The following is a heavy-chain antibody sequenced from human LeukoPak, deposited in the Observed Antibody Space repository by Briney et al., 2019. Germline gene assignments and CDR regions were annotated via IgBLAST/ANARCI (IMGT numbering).Heavy chain of an antibody. J-gene: IGHJ4*02. CDR3: TTDASDDWNYYDY. CDR1: GFTFSNAW. V-gene: IGHV3-15*01. D-gene: IGHD3-9*01. Sequence: PGGSLRLSCAASGFTFSNAWMSWVRQAPGKGLEWVGRIKSKTDGGTTDYAAPAKGRFTISRDDSKNTLYLQMNSLKTEDTAVCYCTTDASDDWNYYDYWGQGTLVTVSS. CDR2: IKSKTDGGTT.